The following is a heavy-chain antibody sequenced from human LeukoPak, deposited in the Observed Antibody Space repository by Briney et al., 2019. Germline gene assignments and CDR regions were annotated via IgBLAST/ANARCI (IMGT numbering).Heavy chain of an antibody. J-gene: IGHJ4*02. CDR3: AREGYYYDSSGYYLPIDY. V-gene: IGHV3-30-3*01. CDR1: GFTFSSYA. D-gene: IGHD3-22*01. Sequence: GGSLRLSCAASGFTFSSYAMHWVRQAPGKGLEWVAVISYDGSNKYYADSVKGQFTISRDNSKNTLYLQMNSLRAEDTAVYYCAREGYYYDSSGYYLPIDYWGQGTLVTVSS. CDR2: ISYDGSNK.